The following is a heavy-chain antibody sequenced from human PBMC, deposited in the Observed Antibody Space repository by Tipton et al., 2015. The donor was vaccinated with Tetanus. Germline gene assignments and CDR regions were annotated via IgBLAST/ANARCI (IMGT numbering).Heavy chain of an antibody. CDR1: GGSINTGDYY. J-gene: IGHJ4*02. CDR2: IYYSGST. V-gene: IGHV4-39*01. D-gene: IGHD5-12*01. Sequence: TLSLTCNVSGGSINTGDYYWSWIRQSPGKGLEWIGIIYYSGSTYYNPTLKSRVTISVDTSKNQFSLKLDSVTAADAAVYYCARPGVGGYTGYYFDFWGQGTVVTVSS. CDR3: ARPGVGGYTGYYFDF.